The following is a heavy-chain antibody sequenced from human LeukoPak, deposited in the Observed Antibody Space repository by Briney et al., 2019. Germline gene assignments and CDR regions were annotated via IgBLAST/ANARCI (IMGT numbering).Heavy chain of an antibody. J-gene: IGHJ4*02. CDR2: IYPGGSDT. V-gene: IGHV5-51*01. CDR3: ARQARRDGYNADY. CDR1: GYSFTSYW. Sequence: KAGESLKISCKGSGYSFTSYWIGWVRQMPGKGLEWMGIIYPGGSDTRYSPSFQGQVTISADKSISTAYLQWSSLKASDTAMYYCARQARRDGYNADYWGQGTLVTVSS. D-gene: IGHD5-12*01.